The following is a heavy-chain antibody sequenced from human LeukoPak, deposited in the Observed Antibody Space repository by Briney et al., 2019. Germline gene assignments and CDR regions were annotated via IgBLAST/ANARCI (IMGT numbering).Heavy chain of an antibody. V-gene: IGHV3-11*01. Sequence: GGSLRLSCAASGFTLSDYYMGWIRQAPGKGLEWVSYSSSSGSTIYYADSVKGRFAISRDSAKNSLYLQMNSLRAEDTAVYYCARRRDFIDYWGQGTLVAVSS. CDR2: SSSSGSTI. CDR3: ARRRDFIDY. J-gene: IGHJ4*02. CDR1: GFTLSDYY. D-gene: IGHD3/OR15-3a*01.